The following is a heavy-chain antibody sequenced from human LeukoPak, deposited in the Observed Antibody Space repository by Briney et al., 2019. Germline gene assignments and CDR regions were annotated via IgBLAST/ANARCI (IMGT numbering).Heavy chain of an antibody. Sequence: PSETLSLTCTASGGSISSGSYYWSWIRHPPGKGLEWIGRIYTSGSTNYNPSLKSRVTISVDTSKNQFSLKLSSVTAADTAVYYCARDPGDCSNGVCYLFDYWGQGTLVTVSS. CDR2: IYTSGST. CDR1: GGSISSGSYY. CDR3: ARDPGDCSNGVCYLFDY. D-gene: IGHD2-8*01. J-gene: IGHJ4*02. V-gene: IGHV4-61*02.